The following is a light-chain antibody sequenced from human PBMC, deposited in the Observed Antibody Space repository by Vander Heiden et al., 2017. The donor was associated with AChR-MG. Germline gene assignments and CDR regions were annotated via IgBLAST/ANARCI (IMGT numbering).Light chain of an antibody. CDR3: SSYINRTTV. Sequence: QSALTQPASVSGSPGPSITISCAGTSSDVGGSNYVSWYQQNPGKAPKLLIYDVTKRPSGFSNRFSGSRSGNTASLSISGLQAEDEADYYCSSYINRTTVFGGGTKVTVL. J-gene: IGLJ3*02. CDR2: DVT. V-gene: IGLV2-14*01. CDR1: SSDVGGSNY.